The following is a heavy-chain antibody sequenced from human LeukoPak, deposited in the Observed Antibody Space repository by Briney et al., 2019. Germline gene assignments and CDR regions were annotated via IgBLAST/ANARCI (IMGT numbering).Heavy chain of an antibody. CDR3: TTDPSGYTYGYPFDY. CDR2: IKSKTDGGIT. D-gene: IGHD5-18*01. J-gene: IGHJ4*02. V-gene: IGHV3-15*01. CDR1: GFTFSYAW. Sequence: GGSLRLSCAASGFTFSYAWMRWVRQAPGKGLEWVGRIKSKTDGGITDYAAPVKGRFTISRDDSKNTLYVQMNSLKTEDTAVYYCTTDPSGYTYGYPFDYWGQGTLVTVSS.